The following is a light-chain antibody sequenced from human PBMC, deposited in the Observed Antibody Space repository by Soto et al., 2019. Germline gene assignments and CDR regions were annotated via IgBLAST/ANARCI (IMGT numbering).Light chain of an antibody. Sequence: DIVMTQSPDSLAVSLGERATTNCKSSQSVFYSSNNKNYLAWYQHKPGHPPKLLIYWASNRESGVPDRFSGSGSETDFTLTISSLQAEDVAVYYCQQYYTTPGTFGQGTRLEIK. J-gene: IGKJ5*01. CDR1: QSVFYSSNNKNY. CDR3: QQYYTTPGT. V-gene: IGKV4-1*01. CDR2: WAS.